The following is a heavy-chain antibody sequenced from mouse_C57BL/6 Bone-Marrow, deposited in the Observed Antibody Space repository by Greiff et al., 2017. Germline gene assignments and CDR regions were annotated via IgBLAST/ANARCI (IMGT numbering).Heavy chain of an antibody. J-gene: IGHJ4*01. CDR1: GFTFTDYY. CDR3: ARYNWADYAMDY. D-gene: IGHD4-1*01. V-gene: IGHV7-3*01. CDR2: IRNKANGYTT. Sequence: EVQLVESGGGLVQPGGSLSLSCAASGFTFTDYYMSWVRQPPGKALEWLGFIRNKANGYTTEYSASVKGRFTISRDNSQSILYLQMNALRAEDSATYYCARYNWADYAMDYWGQGTSVTVSS.